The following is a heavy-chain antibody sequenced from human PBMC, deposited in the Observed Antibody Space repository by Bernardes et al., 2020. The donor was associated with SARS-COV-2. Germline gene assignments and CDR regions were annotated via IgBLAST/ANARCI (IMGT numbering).Heavy chain of an antibody. CDR1: GYTFTGYY. J-gene: IGHJ4*02. V-gene: IGHV1-2*02. CDR3: ARSRSEYYYGSGSPWAFDY. Sequence: ASVKVSCMASGYTFTGYYMHWVRQAPGQGLEWMGWINPNSGGTNYAQKFQGRVTMTRDTSISTAYMELSRLRSDDTAVYYCARSRSEYYYGSGSPWAFDYWGQGTLVTVSS. D-gene: IGHD3-10*01. CDR2: INPNSGGT.